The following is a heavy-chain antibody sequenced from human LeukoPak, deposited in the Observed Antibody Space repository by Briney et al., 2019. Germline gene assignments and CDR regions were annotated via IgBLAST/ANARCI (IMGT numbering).Heavy chain of an antibody. CDR3: AKDRYSTSSTFTVNPFDY. V-gene: IGHV3-30*02. J-gene: IGHJ4*02. CDR2: IRFDGRDK. Sequence: GESLGLSCAASGFTFSSYGMNWVRQAPGKGLEWVAFIRFDGRDKYYADSVKGRFTISRDNSKGTLDLQMNSLRVEDTAVYYCAKDRYSTSSTFTVNPFDYWGQGILVTVSS. CDR1: GFTFSSYG. D-gene: IGHD2-2*01.